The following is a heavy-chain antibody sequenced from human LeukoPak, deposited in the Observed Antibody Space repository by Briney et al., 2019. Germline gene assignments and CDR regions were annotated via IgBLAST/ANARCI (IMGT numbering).Heavy chain of an antibody. CDR2: ISGDSGQI. J-gene: IGHJ4*02. D-gene: IGHD1-1*01. Sequence: GGSLRLSCAASGFVFDAFNMNWVRQAPGKGLEWVASISGDSGQIFNADSVRGRFTISRDNAENSVYLEMQSLTVEDTAVYYCARDTSEVFQWNVFDHWGQGVLVTVSS. CDR1: GFVFDAFN. CDR3: ARDTSEVFQWNVFDH. V-gene: IGHV3-21*06.